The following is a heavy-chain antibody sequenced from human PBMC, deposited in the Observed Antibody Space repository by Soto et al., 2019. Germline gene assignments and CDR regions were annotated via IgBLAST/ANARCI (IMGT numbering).Heavy chain of an antibody. V-gene: IGHV3-64D*06. CDR2: STYTGDTP. CDR1: GFAFRDST. D-gene: IGHD1-26*01. CDR3: VKDYSHGRFPDY. J-gene: IGHJ4*02. Sequence: PGGSLRLSCSASGFAFRDSTMHWVRQAPGRGLEQLGTSTYTGDTPYYADSVKGRFTNSRDNSQSTLYLQMSSLRPEDTGVYFCVKDYSHGRFPDYWGQGTLVTVSS.